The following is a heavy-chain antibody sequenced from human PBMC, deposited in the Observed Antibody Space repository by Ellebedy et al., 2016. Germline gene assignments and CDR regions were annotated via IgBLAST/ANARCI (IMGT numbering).Heavy chain of an antibody. V-gene: IGHV1-2*02. Sequence: ASVKVSCXASGYTFTSYGISWVRQAPGQGLEWMGWINPNSGGTNYAQKFQGRVTMTRDTSISTAYMELSRLRSDDTAVYYCARDRRGSTINMDVWGKGTTVTVSS. CDR1: GYTFTSYG. CDR2: INPNSGGT. J-gene: IGHJ6*03. D-gene: IGHD3-3*01. CDR3: ARDRRGSTINMDV.